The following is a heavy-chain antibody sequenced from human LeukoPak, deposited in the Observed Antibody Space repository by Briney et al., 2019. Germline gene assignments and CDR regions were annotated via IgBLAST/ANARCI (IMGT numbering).Heavy chain of an antibody. CDR3: ARDLDDFGAFEI. CDR2: IYYSGST. V-gene: IGHV4-39*07. CDR1: GGSISSSSYY. Sequence: PSETLSLTCTVSGGSISSSSYYWGWIRQPPGKGLEWIGRIYYSGSTYYNPSLKSRAPISGDTPRNQFSLKLTSVTAADTAVYYCARDLDDFGAFEIWGQGTMVTVSS. J-gene: IGHJ3*02. D-gene: IGHD3-3*01.